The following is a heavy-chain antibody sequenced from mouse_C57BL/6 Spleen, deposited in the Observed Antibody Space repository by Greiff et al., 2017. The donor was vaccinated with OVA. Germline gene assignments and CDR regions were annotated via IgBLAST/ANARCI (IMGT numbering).Heavy chain of an antibody. V-gene: IGHV14-4*01. J-gene: IGHJ2*01. Sequence: VQLKQSGAELVRPGASVKLSCTASGFNIKDDYMHWVKQRPEQGLEWIGWIDPENGDTEYASKFQGKATITADTSSNTAYLQLSSLTSEDTAVYYCTGSSYGGYFDYWGQGTTLTVSS. CDR2: IDPENGDT. D-gene: IGHD1-1*01. CDR3: TGSSYGGYFDY. CDR1: GFNIKDDY.